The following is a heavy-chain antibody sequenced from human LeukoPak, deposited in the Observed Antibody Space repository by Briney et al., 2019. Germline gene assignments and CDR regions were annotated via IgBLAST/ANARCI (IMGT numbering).Heavy chain of an antibody. V-gene: IGHV1-18*01. D-gene: IGHD3-3*01. CDR1: GYTFTSYG. CDR2: ISAYNGNT. CDR3: ARAQHPEYYDFWSGYSRTSRFDY. Sequence: GASVKVSCKASGYTFTSYGISWVRQAPGQGLEWMGWISAYNGNTKYSQKFQGRVTITRDTSASTAYMELSSLRSEDTAVYYCARAQHPEYYDFWSGYSRTSRFDYWGQGTLVTVSS. J-gene: IGHJ4*02.